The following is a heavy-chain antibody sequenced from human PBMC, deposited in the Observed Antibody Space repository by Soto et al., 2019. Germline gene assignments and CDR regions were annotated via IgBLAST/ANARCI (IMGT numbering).Heavy chain of an antibody. V-gene: IGHV4-34*01. Sequence: QVQLQQWGAGLLKPSETLSLTCAVYGGSFSGYYWSWIRQPPGKGLEWIGEINHSGSTNYNPSLKSRVTRSVDTSKNQFSLKLSSVTAADTAVYYCARLGIVVVPAAMRWFDPWGQGTLVTVSS. J-gene: IGHJ5*02. CDR3: ARLGIVVVPAAMRWFDP. D-gene: IGHD2-2*03. CDR1: GGSFSGYY. CDR2: INHSGST.